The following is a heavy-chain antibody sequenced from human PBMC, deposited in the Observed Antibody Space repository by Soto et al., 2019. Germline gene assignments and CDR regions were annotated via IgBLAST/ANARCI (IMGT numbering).Heavy chain of an antibody. D-gene: IGHD3-10*01. V-gene: IGHV3-48*02. CDR1: GFTFSSYS. CDR3: ARDGLVVRADFDY. CDR2: ISGNSGTI. J-gene: IGHJ4*02. Sequence: GGSLRLSCAASGFTFSSYSMNWVRQAPGKGLEWVSYISGNSGTIYYAGSVKGRFTISRDNAKNSVYLQMNSLRDDDTAVYYCARDGLVVRADFDYWGQGTLVTVSS.